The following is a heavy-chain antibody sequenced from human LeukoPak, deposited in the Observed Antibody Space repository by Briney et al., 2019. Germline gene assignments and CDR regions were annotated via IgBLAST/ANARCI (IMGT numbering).Heavy chain of an antibody. CDR1: GGSFSGYY. D-gene: IGHD2-2*02. V-gene: IGHV4-34*01. CDR3: ARGGLWCSSTSCYSWFDP. Sequence: SETLSLTCAVYGGSFSGYYWSWIRQPPGKGLEWIGEINHSGSTNYNPSLKSRVTISVDTSKNQFSLELSSVTAADTAVYYCARGGLWCSSTSCYSWFDPWGQGTLVTVSS. J-gene: IGHJ5*02. CDR2: INHSGST.